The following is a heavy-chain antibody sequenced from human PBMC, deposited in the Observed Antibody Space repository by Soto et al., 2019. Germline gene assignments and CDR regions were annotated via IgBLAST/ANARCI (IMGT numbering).Heavy chain of an antibody. J-gene: IGHJ6*02. CDR1: WYTLTNYY. CDR3: ARVSFRRDGYNIRRYYYYGMDV. D-gene: IGHD5-12*01. CDR2: IKPSGGRT. Sequence: ASVEGSCQATWYTLTNYYIPWVEQAPGQRREGVGIIKPSGGRTRHAQKVPGKGPLDRDTSTSTVYMELSSLRSEDTAVYYCARVSFRRDGYNIRRYYYYGMDVWGQGTTVTVSS. V-gene: IGHV1-46*01.